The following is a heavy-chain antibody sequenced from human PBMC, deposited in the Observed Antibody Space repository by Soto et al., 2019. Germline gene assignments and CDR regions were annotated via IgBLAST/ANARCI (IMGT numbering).Heavy chain of an antibody. Sequence: GGSLILSCAAAGFTFSSYGMHWVRQAPGKGLEWVAVIWYDGSNKYYADSVKGRFTISRDNSKNTLYLQMNSLRAEDTAVYYCARDPYYYYGMDVWGQGTTVTVSS. CDR2: IWYDGSNK. CDR3: ARDPYYYYGMDV. J-gene: IGHJ6*02. V-gene: IGHV3-33*01. CDR1: GFTFSSYG.